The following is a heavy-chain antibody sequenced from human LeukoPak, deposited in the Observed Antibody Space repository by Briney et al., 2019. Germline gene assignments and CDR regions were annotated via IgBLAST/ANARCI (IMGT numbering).Heavy chain of an antibody. CDR1: GYSFTSYW. Sequence: GESLKISCKGSGYSFTSYWIGWVRQMPGKGLEWMGIIYPGDSDTRYSPSFRGQVTISADKSISTAYLQWSSLKASDTAMYYCARASIAASDWFDPWGQGTLVTVSS. J-gene: IGHJ5*02. D-gene: IGHD6-6*01. CDR3: ARASIAASDWFDP. CDR2: IYPGDSDT. V-gene: IGHV5-51*01.